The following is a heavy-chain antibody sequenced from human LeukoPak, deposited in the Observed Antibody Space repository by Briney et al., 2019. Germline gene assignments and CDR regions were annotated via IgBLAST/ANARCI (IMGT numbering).Heavy chain of an antibody. V-gene: IGHV3-11*01. CDR3: ARDRGSYSSSWGNAFDI. Sequence: SGGSLRHSCAPSGFTFSDYYMSWLRQAPGKGLAWVSYITSSGSTRYYPDSVKGRFTISRDNAKNSLYLQMNSLRAEDTAVYYCARDRGSYSSSWGNAFDIWGQGTMVTVSS. D-gene: IGHD6-13*01. CDR2: ITSSGSTR. CDR1: GFTFSDYY. J-gene: IGHJ3*02.